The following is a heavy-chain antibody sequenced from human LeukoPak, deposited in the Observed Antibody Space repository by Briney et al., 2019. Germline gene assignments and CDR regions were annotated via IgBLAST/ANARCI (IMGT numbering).Heavy chain of an antibody. CDR2: TYYRSTWYN. Sequence: SQTPPLTCAIYGDSVSSNSVTWNWIRQSPSRGLEWLGRTYYRSTWYNDYAVSVRGRITVNPDTSKNQFSLHLNSVTPEDTAVYYCARRLTQYDCFDPWGQGILVTVSS. CDR1: GDSVSSNSVT. V-gene: IGHV6-1*01. J-gene: IGHJ5*02. CDR3: ARRLTQYDCFDP. D-gene: IGHD2-2*01.